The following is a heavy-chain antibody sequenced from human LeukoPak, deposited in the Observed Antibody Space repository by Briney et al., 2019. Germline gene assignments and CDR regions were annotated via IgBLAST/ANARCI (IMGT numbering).Heavy chain of an antibody. Sequence: SETLSLTCNLSGVSISSYYWSWIRQPPGKGLEWIGFIYYSGTINYNPSLKSRVTIPVDTSKNQFSLKLSSVTAADTAVYYCAGGAPWLSSSAWAFDIWGQGTMVTVSS. J-gene: IGHJ3*02. CDR2: IYYSGTI. CDR1: GVSISSYY. CDR3: AGGAPWLSSSAWAFDI. D-gene: IGHD3-9*01. V-gene: IGHV4-59*01.